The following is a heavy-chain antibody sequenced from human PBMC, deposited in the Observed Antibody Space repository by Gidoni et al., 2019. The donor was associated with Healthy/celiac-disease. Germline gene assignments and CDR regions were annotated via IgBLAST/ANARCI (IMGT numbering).Heavy chain of an antibody. CDR2: INAGNGNT. Sequence: QVQLVQSGAEGKKPGASVKVSGKACGYTFTSYAMHWVRKAPGQRLEWMGWINAGNGNTKYSQKFQGRGTITRDTSASTAYMELSSLRSEDTAVYYCARAPAAGNIDYWGQGTLVTVSS. CDR3: ARAPAAGNIDY. D-gene: IGHD6-13*01. V-gene: IGHV1-3*01. CDR1: GYTFTSYA. J-gene: IGHJ4*02.